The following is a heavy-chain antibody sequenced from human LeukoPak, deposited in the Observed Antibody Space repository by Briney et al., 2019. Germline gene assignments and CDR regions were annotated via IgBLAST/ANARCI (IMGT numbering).Heavy chain of an antibody. D-gene: IGHD6-13*01. V-gene: IGHV3-43D*03. Sequence: PGGSLRLSCAASGFTFDDYAMHWVRQAPGKGLEWVSLISWDGGSTYYADSVKGRFTISRDNSKNTLYLQMNSLRAEDTAVYYCAKDPVMKYSSSFYPYWGQGTLVTVSS. CDR3: AKDPVMKYSSSFYPY. J-gene: IGHJ4*02. CDR1: GFTFDDYA. CDR2: ISWDGGST.